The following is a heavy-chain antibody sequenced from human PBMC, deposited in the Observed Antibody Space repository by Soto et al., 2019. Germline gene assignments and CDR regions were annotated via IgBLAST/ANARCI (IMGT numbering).Heavy chain of an antibody. CDR1: GGSMRNYF. D-gene: IGHD6-13*01. V-gene: IGHV4-59*01. J-gene: IGHJ4*02. Sequence: CTVSGGSMRNYFWTWIRQPPGKGLEWIGYIHYSGTTSFFPSYNPSLRSRVTISEDTSKNQFSLKLLSVTTADTAVYFCAAGEASSRNLAPYYLDFWGQGTLVTVSS. CDR2: IHYSGTT. CDR3: AAGEASSRNLAPYYLDF.